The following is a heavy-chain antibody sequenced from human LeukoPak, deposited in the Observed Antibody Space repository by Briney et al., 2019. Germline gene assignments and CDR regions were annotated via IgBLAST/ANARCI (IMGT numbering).Heavy chain of an antibody. V-gene: IGHV4-59*08. Sequence: PSETLSLTCTVSGGSINNYYWSWIRQPPGKGLEWIGYIYYTGSTNYNPSLKSRVTISVDMPKTQFSLRLSSVTAADTAVYYCARPYSSSRYGWYFDLWGRGTLVTVSS. CDR3: ARPYSSSRYGWYFDL. D-gene: IGHD6-13*01. CDR1: GGSINNYY. CDR2: IYYTGST. J-gene: IGHJ2*01.